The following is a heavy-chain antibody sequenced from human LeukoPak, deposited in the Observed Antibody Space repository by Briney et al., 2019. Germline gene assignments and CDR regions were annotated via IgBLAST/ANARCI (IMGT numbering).Heavy chain of an antibody. CDR3: ARVKYSSGWCDY. V-gene: IGHV4-4*07. D-gene: IGHD6-19*01. CDR1: GGSISSYY. J-gene: IGHJ4*02. CDR2: IYTSGST. Sequence: SETLSLTCTVSGGSISSYYWSWLRQPAGKGLEWIGRIYTSGSTNYNPSLKSRVTMSVDTSKNQFSLKLSSVTAADTAVYYCARVKYSSGWCDYWGQGTLVTVSS.